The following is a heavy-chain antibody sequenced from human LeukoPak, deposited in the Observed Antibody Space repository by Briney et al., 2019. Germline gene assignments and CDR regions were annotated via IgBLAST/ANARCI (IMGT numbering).Heavy chain of an antibody. V-gene: IGHV4-38-2*02. CDR1: GYSISSGYY. D-gene: IGHD6-19*01. CDR3: ARASSVAVAGTNDY. Sequence: SETLSLTCTVSGYSISSGYYWGWIRQPPGKGLEWIGSIYHSGSTFDNPSLKSRVTISVDTSKNQFSLKLSSVTAADTAVYYCARASSVAVAGTNDYWGQGTLVTVSS. CDR2: IYHSGST. J-gene: IGHJ4*02.